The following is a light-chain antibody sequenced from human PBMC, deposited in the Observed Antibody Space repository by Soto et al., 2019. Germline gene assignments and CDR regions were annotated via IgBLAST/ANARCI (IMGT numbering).Light chain of an antibody. CDR1: QSIDTH. J-gene: IGKJ1*01. V-gene: IGKV1-39*01. Sequence: DIRMTQSPSSLSASVGDRVTITCHASQSIDTHLNWYQQHPGKAPNALIYEASNLQSGVPSRFSGSGSGTDFTLTISGLQPDDSATYYCHQTYSPPDTFGQGTKVEIK. CDR3: HQTYSPPDT. CDR2: EAS.